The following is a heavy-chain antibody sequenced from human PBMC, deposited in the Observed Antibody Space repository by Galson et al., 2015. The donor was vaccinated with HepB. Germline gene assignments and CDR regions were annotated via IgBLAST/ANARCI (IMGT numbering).Heavy chain of an antibody. D-gene: IGHD5-18*01. CDR1: GGTFSSYA. Sequence: SVKVSCKASGGTFSSYAISWVRQAPGQGLEWMGRIIPILGIANYAQKFQGRVTITADKSTSTAYMELSSLRSEDTAVYYCARASPAMVNDYWGQGTLVTVSS. V-gene: IGHV1-69*04. CDR3: ARASPAMVNDY. J-gene: IGHJ4*02. CDR2: IIPILGIA.